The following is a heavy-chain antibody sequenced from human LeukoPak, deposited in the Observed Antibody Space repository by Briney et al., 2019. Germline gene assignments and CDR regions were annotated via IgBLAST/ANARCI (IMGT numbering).Heavy chain of an antibody. CDR2: IKPDSGNT. J-gene: IGHJ5*02. D-gene: IGHD6-13*01. CDR3: ARVRGIAAAGKVNWFDP. Sequence: ASVKVSCKASGYTFSGYYIHWVRQAPGQGLEWMGLIKPDSGNTKYPQKFQGRVTMTRDTSITTAYMELRSLRSDDTAVYYCARVRGIAAAGKVNWFDPWGQGTLVTVSS. CDR1: GYTFSGYY. V-gene: IGHV1-2*02.